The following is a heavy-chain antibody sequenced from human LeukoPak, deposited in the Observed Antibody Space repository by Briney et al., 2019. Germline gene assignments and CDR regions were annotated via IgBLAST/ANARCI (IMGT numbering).Heavy chain of an antibody. V-gene: IGHV3-7*01. CDR2: IKLDGSEK. Sequence: GGSLRLSCAASGFTFSTYWMSWVRQTPGKGLEWVATIKLDGSEKNYVDSVKGRFTISRDNAKNSLYLQMNSLRAEDKGVYHCARDRSDILTGYNDAFDIWGQGTMVTVSS. J-gene: IGHJ3*02. CDR3: ARDRSDILTGYNDAFDI. D-gene: IGHD3-9*01. CDR1: GFTFSTYW.